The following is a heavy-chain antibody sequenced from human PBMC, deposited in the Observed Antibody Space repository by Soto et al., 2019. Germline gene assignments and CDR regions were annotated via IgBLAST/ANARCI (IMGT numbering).Heavy chain of an antibody. V-gene: IGHV1-3*01. CDR2: INGGNGHT. CDR3: ARGKVMEENYYYYGMDV. D-gene: IGHD1-1*01. CDR1: GYTFSTYA. J-gene: IGHJ6*02. Sequence: QVQVVQSGAEVKKPGASVKVSCKASGYTFSTYALHWVRQAPGQGLEWMGWINGGNGHTRYSQKFKDRVTISRDTPASTAYMELSGLRSEDTAVYYCARGKVMEENYYYYGMDVWGQGTTVTFSS.